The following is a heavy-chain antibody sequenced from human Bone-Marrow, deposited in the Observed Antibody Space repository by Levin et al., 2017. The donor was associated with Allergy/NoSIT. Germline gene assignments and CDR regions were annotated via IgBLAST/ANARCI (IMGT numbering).Heavy chain of an antibody. J-gene: IGHJ2*01. CDR2: ISPSTTTA. CDR3: ARDDNLQVAGPVGYFDL. Sequence: GESLKISCAASGFTFSDHYMSWVRQAPGKGLEWLSYISPSTTTAYYADSVKGRFTISRDNAKNSLYLQMNSLRAGDTAVYFCARDDNLQVAGPVGYFDLWGRGTLVTVSS. V-gene: IGHV3-11*01. D-gene: IGHD6-19*01. CDR1: GFTFSDHY.